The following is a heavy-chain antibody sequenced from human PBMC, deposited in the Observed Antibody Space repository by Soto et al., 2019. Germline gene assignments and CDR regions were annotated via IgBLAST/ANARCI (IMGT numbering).Heavy chain of an antibody. CDR1: GVSISSSSYY. Sequence: SETLSLTCAVSGVSISSSSYYWGWIRQPPGKGLEWIGTIYYGGSSYSNPSLKSRVTISLDTSKNQFSLTLTSVTAADTDVYYCARQGSYWGQGTLVTVSS. CDR3: ARQGSY. CDR2: IYYGGSS. J-gene: IGHJ4*02. V-gene: IGHV4-39*01.